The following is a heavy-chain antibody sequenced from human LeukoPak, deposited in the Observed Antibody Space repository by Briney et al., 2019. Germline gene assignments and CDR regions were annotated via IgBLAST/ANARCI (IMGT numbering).Heavy chain of an antibody. Sequence: GGSLRLSCAASRTIFSNLWMIWVRQAPGKGPEWVSYISGSSVTIYYADSVKGRFTISRDNAKNSLYLQMNSLRADDTAVYYCARAIRAAVVNAWDYWGQGTLVTVSS. CDR3: ARAIRAAVVNAWDY. CDR1: RTIFSNLW. J-gene: IGHJ4*02. CDR2: ISGSSVTI. V-gene: IGHV3-48*04. D-gene: IGHD2-21*01.